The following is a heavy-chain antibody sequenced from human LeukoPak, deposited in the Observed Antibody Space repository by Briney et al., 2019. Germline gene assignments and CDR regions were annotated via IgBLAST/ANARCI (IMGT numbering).Heavy chain of an antibody. J-gene: IGHJ4*02. CDR3: AKDRPNYHESNGHYYRRDGDY. D-gene: IGHD3-22*01. Sequence: GGSLRLSCAASGFTFSSYAVSWVRQAPGKGLEWVSSISSSGDSTFYADSVKDRFTISRDNSKNTLYLQMSRLRAEDTAVYYCAKDRPNYHESNGHYYRRDGDYWGQGTLVTVSS. CDR2: ISSSGDST. CDR1: GFTFSSYA. V-gene: IGHV3-23*01.